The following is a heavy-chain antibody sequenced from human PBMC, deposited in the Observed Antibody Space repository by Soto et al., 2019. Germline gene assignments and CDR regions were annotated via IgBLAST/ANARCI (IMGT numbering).Heavy chain of an antibody. CDR3: AARYSDGKNLLHFDY. D-gene: IGHD5-18*01. Sequence: QVQLQESGPGLVKPSGTLSLTCAVSSGSISSSNWWSWVRQPPGKGLEWIGEIYHSGSTNYNPSLKSRVTISVDKSKNQFSLKLSSVTAADTAVYYCAARYSDGKNLLHFDYWGQGTLVTVSS. J-gene: IGHJ4*02. CDR2: IYHSGST. V-gene: IGHV4-4*02. CDR1: SGSISSSNW.